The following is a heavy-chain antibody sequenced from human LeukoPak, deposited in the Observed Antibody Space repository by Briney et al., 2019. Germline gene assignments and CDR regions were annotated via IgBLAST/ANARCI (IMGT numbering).Heavy chain of an antibody. J-gene: IGHJ5*02. CDR2: IYYSGST. D-gene: IGHD4-23*01. CDR3: ARGSGGTTVVTHPRRFDP. CDR1: GGSISSSSYY. Sequence: SSETLSLTCTVSGGSISSSSYYWGWIRQPPGKGLEWIGSIYYSGSTYYNPSLKSRVTISVDTSKNQFSLKLSSVTAADTAVYYCARGSGGTTVVTHPRRFDPWGRGTLVTVSS. V-gene: IGHV4-39*07.